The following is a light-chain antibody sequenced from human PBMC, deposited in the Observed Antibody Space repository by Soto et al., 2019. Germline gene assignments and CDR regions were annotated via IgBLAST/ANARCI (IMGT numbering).Light chain of an antibody. CDR1: YSDIGAYNY. Sequence: QSALTQPPSASGSPGQSVTIPCTGTYSDIGAYNYVSWYQQYPGKAPKLIIFEVSNRPSGVSNRFSGSKSGNTASLTIAGLQAEDEADYHCSSYTTGSTLYVFGGGTKLTVL. CDR2: EVS. V-gene: IGLV2-14*01. J-gene: IGLJ1*01. CDR3: SSYTTGSTLYV.